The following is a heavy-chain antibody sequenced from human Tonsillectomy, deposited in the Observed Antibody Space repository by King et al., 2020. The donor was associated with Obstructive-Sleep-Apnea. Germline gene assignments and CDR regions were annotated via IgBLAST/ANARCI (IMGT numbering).Heavy chain of an antibody. D-gene: IGHD6-19*01. CDR3: AKDSSGWYRYFDY. CDR1: GFTFSSYA. J-gene: IGHJ4*02. CDR2: ISGSGATT. V-gene: IGHV3-23*04. Sequence: VQLVESGGGLVQPGGSLRLSCAASGFTFSSYAMSWVRQAPGKGLEWVSVISGSGATTYYADSVKGRFTISRDNSKNTLYLQMNSLRAEDTDIYYCAKDSSGWYRYFDYWGQGTLVTVSS.